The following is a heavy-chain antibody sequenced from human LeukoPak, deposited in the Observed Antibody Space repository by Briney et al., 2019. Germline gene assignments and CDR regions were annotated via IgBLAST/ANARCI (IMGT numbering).Heavy chain of an antibody. D-gene: IGHD6-19*01. CDR1: GYTFTSYG. V-gene: IGHV1-18*01. J-gene: IGHJ4*02. CDR2: ISAHNGNT. Sequence: ASVNVSCKASGYTFTSYGISWVRQAPGQGLEWMGWISAHNGNTNYAQKLQGRVTMTTDTSTSTAYMELRSLRSDDTAVYYCARVASATLAVAGTEIDYWGQGTLVTVSS. CDR3: ARVASATLAVAGTEIDY.